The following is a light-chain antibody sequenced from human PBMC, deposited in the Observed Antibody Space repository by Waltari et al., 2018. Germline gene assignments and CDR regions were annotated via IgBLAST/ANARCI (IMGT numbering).Light chain of an antibody. J-gene: IGLJ2*01. Sequence: QLVLTQSPSASAPLGAAVKIPCTLSSQHSLHDIAWHPHHRESSPRFLMRLNSDGSHTTEDGSPGRFSGSSSGPERYLIISSLQYEDEADCCCQTWDPYIVVFGGRTKLTVL. CDR2: LNSDGSH. V-gene: IGLV4-69*01. CDR3: QTWDPYIVV. CDR1: SQHSLHD.